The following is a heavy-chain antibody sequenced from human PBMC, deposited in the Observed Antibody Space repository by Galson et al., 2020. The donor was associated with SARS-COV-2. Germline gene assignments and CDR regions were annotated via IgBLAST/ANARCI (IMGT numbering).Heavy chain of an antibody. Sequence: SETLSLTCTVSGGSISSGDYYWSWIRQHPGKGLEWIGYIYYSGSSYYNPSLKSRVTISVDTSKNQFSLKLTSVTAADTAVYYCARGVTTVTNRGGMDVWGLGTTVTVSS. CDR2: IYYSGSS. J-gene: IGHJ6*02. CDR1: GGSISSGDYY. V-gene: IGHV4-31*03. CDR3: ARGVTTVTNRGGMDV. D-gene: IGHD4-17*01.